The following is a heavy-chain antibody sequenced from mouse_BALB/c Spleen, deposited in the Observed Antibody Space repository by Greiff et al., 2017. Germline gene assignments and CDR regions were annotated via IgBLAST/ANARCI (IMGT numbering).Heavy chain of an antibody. CDR1: GYTFTSYT. J-gene: IGHJ3*01. CDR3: ARGGDYDRFAY. CDR2: INPSSGYT. V-gene: IGHV1-4*02. Sequence: QVQLQQSAAELARPGASVKMSCKASGYTFTSYTMHWVKQRPGQGLEWIGYINPSSGYTEYNQKFKDKTTLTADKSSSTAYMQLSSLTSEDSAVYYCARGGDYDRFAYWGQGTLVTVSA. D-gene: IGHD2-4*01.